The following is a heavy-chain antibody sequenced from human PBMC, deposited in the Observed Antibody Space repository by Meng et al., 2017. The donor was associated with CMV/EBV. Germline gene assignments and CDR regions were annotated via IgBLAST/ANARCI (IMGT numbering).Heavy chain of an antibody. D-gene: IGHD6-19*01. CDR2: IYPGDSDT. CDR1: GYSFTSYW. Sequence: GESLKISCKGSGYSFTSYWIGWVRQMPGKGLEWMGIIYPGDSDTRYSPSFQGQVTISADKSISTAYLQRSSLKASDTAMYYCARQMRDDSSGWYAFDYWGQGTLVTVSS. CDR3: ARQMRDDSSGWYAFDY. J-gene: IGHJ4*02. V-gene: IGHV5-51*01.